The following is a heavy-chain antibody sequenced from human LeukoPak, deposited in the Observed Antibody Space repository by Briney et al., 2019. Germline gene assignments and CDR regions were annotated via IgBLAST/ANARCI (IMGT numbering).Heavy chain of an antibody. CDR3: ARDENGDSDFDL. CDR2: ISSGGSTI. Sequence: GGSLRLSCAASGFTFSSYWMSWVRQAPGKGLEWVSFISSGGSTIFYADSVKGRFTISRDDAKNSLYVQMNNLRVEDTAVYYCARDENGDSDFDLWGRGTLVTVSS. V-gene: IGHV3-48*01. D-gene: IGHD5-12*01. CDR1: GFTFSSYW. J-gene: IGHJ2*01.